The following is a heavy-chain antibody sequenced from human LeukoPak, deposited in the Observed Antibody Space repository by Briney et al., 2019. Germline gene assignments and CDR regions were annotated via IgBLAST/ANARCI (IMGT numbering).Heavy chain of an antibody. CDR1: GFTFSSYS. J-gene: IGHJ5*02. CDR2: ISSSSSYI. CDR3: ARVRIAAMTRESDWFDP. D-gene: IGHD6-25*01. Sequence: PGGSLRLSCAASGFTFSSYSMNWVRQAPGKGLEWVSSISSSSSYIYYADSVKGRFTISRDNAKNSLYLQMNSLRAEDTAVYYCARVRIAAMTRESDWFDPWGQGTLVTVSS. V-gene: IGHV3-21*04.